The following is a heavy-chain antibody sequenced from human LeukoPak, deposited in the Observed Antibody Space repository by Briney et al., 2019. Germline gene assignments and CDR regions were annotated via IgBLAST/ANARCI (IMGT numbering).Heavy chain of an antibody. Sequence: SETLSLTCTVSGGSISSYYWSWIRQPAGKGLEWIGRIYTSGSTNYNPSLKSRVTMSVDTSKNQFSLKLSSVTAADTAVYYCAREPLRGNYCSSTSCYLHYYSMDVWGQGTTVTVSS. J-gene: IGHJ6*02. D-gene: IGHD2-2*01. CDR1: GGSISSYY. CDR2: IYTSGST. CDR3: AREPLRGNYCSSTSCYLHYYSMDV. V-gene: IGHV4-4*07.